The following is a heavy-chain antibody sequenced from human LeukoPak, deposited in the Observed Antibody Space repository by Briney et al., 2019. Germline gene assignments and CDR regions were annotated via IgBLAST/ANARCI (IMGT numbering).Heavy chain of an antibody. CDR3: AKEYSSSSPFDY. J-gene: IGHJ4*02. CDR2: ISGSGLDA. Sequence: GGSLRLSCAASGFPFSNYGMNWVRQAPGKGMEWVSGISGSGLDADYADSVKGRFTISRDNSKNILYMQMNSLRAEDTAVYYCAKEYSSSSPFDYWGQGTLVTVSS. CDR1: GFPFSNYG. D-gene: IGHD6-6*01. V-gene: IGHV3-23*01.